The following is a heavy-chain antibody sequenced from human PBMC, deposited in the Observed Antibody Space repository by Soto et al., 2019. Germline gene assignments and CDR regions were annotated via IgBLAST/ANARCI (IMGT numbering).Heavy chain of an antibody. D-gene: IGHD3-22*01. V-gene: IGHV4-4*02. CDR2: IYHSGST. Sequence: SSETLSLTCAVAGGSISSSSWWSWVRQPPGKGLEWIGEIYHSGSTNYNPSLKSRVTISVDKSKNQFSLKLSSVTAADTAVYYCARYYDSSGYYPAWGQGTLVTVSP. CDR3: ARYYDSSGYYPA. J-gene: IGHJ5*02. CDR1: GGSISSSSW.